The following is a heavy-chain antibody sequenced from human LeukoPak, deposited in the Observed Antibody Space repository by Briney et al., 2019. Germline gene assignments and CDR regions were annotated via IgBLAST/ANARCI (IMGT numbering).Heavy chain of an antibody. V-gene: IGHV1-2*02. J-gene: IGHJ4*02. D-gene: IGHD3-10*01. CDR2: INPNNGGT. Sequence: EASVKVSCKASGYTFSDSYMHWVRQAPGQGLEWMGWINPNNGGTNYAQKFQGRVSMTRDTSISTVYMEVRRLRSDDTAVYYCARDNYGSGSYYKYWGQGTLVTVSS. CDR1: GYTFSDSY. CDR3: ARDNYGSGSYYKY.